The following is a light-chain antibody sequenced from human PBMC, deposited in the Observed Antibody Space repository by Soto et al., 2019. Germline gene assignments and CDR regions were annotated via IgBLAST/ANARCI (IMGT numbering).Light chain of an antibody. V-gene: IGKV1-5*03. CDR3: QQYASYSFT. Sequence: DIQMTQSPSTLSASEGDRVTITCRASQSINKWLAWYQQKPGKAPKLLISKASNLKSGVPSRFSGTGSGTEFTLTISSLQPDTFASYYCQQYASYSFTFGVPTQVEI. CDR1: QSINKW. J-gene: IGKJ4*01. CDR2: KAS.